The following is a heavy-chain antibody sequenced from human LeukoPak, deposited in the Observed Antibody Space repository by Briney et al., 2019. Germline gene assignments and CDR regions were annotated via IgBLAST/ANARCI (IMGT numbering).Heavy chain of an antibody. V-gene: IGHV3-21*01. CDR1: GFTFGSYS. CDR2: ISSSSSYI. D-gene: IGHD6-19*01. Sequence: GGSLRLSCAASGFTFGSYSMNWVRQAPGKGLEWVSSISSSSSYIYYADSVKGRFTISRDNAKNSLYLQMNSLRAEDTAVYYCARLAVAGTWGFDYWGQGTLVTVSS. J-gene: IGHJ4*02. CDR3: ARLAVAGTWGFDY.